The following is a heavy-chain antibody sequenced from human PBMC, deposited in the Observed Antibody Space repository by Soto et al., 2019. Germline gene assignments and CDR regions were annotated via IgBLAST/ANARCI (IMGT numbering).Heavy chain of an antibody. V-gene: IGHV3-30*03. CDR2: ISYDGSNV. J-gene: IGHJ3*02. CDR3: TGTLISAGSLSVFDI. CDR1: GFTFSIYG. D-gene: IGHD6-13*01. Sequence: GGSLRLSCAASGFTFSIYGIHWFRQAPGRGLEWVAAISYDGSNVHYADSVKGRFTVSRDNSKNTLYLQMNSLRAEDTAVFYCTGTLISAGSLSVFDIWGQGTMVTVSS.